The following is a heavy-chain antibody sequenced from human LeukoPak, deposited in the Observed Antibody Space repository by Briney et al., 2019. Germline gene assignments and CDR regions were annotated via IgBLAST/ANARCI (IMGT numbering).Heavy chain of an antibody. J-gene: IGHJ4*02. Sequence: GGSLRLSCAVSGITFSSYWMHWVRQDPGRGLLWVSRINTQGTYTNYADSVKGRFTISRDNAKNTLYLQMNSLRAEDTAVYYCAKERSAKQWLFDYWGQGTLVTVSS. CDR2: INTQGTYT. D-gene: IGHD6-19*01. CDR1: GITFSSYW. V-gene: IGHV3-74*01. CDR3: AKERSAKQWLFDY.